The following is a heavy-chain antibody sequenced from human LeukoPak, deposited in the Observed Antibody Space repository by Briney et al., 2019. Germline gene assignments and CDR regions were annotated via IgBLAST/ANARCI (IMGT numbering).Heavy chain of an antibody. Sequence: GGSLRLSCAASGFTFSSYAMHWVRQAPGKGLEWVAVISCDGSNKYYADSVKGRFTISRDNSKNTLYLQMNSLRAEDTAVYYCARGVSYYDSSGYYFDYWGQGTPVTVSS. D-gene: IGHD3-22*01. V-gene: IGHV3-30*04. J-gene: IGHJ4*02. CDR3: ARGVSYYDSSGYYFDY. CDR2: ISCDGSNK. CDR1: GFTFSSYA.